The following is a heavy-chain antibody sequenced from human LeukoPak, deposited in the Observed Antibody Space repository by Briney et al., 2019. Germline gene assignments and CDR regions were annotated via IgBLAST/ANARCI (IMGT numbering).Heavy chain of an antibody. CDR3: AFAGSSWYVWFDP. Sequence: PSQTLSLTCAVSGGSISSGGYSWSWIRQPPGKGLEWIGYIYHSGSTYYNPSLKSRVTISVDRSKNQFSLKLSSVTAADTAVYYCAFAGSSWYVWFDPWGQGTLVTVSS. D-gene: IGHD6-13*01. CDR1: GGSISSGGYS. V-gene: IGHV4-30-2*01. J-gene: IGHJ5*02. CDR2: IYHSGST.